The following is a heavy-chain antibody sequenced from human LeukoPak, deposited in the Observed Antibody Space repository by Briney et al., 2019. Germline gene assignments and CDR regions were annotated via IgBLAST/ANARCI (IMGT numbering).Heavy chain of an antibody. J-gene: IGHJ6*03. CDR3: ATWTYSGFYLGV. CDR2: IFYSGNT. D-gene: IGHD5-12*01. V-gene: IGHV4-4*02. Sequence: SQTLSLTCAVSGGSISSGNWWCWVRQTPGTGLAWIGEIFYSGNTNYNPSLQSRATIFLDKSKNQFPLRLSTVTAADTATYYCATWTYSGFYLGVWGRGTTVTVSS. CDR1: GGSISSGNW.